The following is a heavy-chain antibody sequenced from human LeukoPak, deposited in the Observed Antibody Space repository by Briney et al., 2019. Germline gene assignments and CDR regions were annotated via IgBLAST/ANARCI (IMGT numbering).Heavy chain of an antibody. V-gene: IGHV1-2*02. J-gene: IGHJ5*02. Sequence: GASVKVSCKASGYTFSSYGLSWVRQAPGQGLEWMGWINPNSGGTNYAQKFQGRVTMTRDTSISTAYMELSSLRSDDTAVYYCARDQDDYGGPWGQGTLVTVSS. CDR3: ARDQDDYGGP. CDR1: GYTFSSYG. CDR2: INPNSGGT. D-gene: IGHD4-23*01.